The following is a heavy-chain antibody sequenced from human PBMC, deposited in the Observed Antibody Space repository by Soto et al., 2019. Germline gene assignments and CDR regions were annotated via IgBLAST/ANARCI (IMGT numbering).Heavy chain of an antibody. CDR2: ISYDGRNK. CDR3: ARAPLDHGDYDVG. J-gene: IGHJ4*02. Sequence: PGGSLRLSCAASGFTFSSYAMHWVRQAPGKGLEWVAVISYDGRNKYYADSVKGRFTISRDNSKNTLYLQMNSLRAEDTAVYYCARAPLDHGDYDVGWGQGTLVTVSS. V-gene: IGHV3-30*04. D-gene: IGHD4-17*01. CDR1: GFTFSSYA.